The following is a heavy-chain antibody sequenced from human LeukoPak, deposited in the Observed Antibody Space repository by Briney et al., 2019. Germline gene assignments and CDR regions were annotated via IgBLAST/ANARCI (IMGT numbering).Heavy chain of an antibody. D-gene: IGHD1-26*01. CDR3: ARGGSYVHY. V-gene: IGHV3-48*03. Sequence: GGSLRLSCAASGFTFSSYEMNWVRQAPGKGLEWVSYISSSGRTIYYADSVKGRFTISRDNAKNSLYLQMNSLRADDTAVYYCARGGSYVHYWGQGTLVTVSS. CDR1: GFTFSSYE. CDR2: ISSSGRTI. J-gene: IGHJ4*02.